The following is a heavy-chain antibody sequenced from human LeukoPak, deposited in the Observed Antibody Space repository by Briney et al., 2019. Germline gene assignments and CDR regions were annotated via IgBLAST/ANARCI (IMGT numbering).Heavy chain of an antibody. J-gene: IGHJ5*02. CDR1: GYTFTSYG. V-gene: IGHV1-18*01. D-gene: IGHD2-15*01. CDR3: ARAHGYCSGGSCYWFDP. Sequence: ASVKVSCKASGYTFTSYGISWVRQAPGQGLEWMGWISAYNGNTNYAQKLQGRVTMTTDTSTSTAYMELRSLRSDDTAAYYCARAHGYCSGGSCYWFDPWGQGTLVTVSS. CDR2: ISAYNGNT.